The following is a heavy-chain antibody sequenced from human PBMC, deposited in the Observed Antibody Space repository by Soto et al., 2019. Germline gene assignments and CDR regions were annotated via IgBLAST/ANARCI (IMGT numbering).Heavy chain of an antibody. Sequence: GGSLRLSCAASGITFIYAWMDWVRQAPGKRLEWVGRIKSQASGGTIDYAAPVKGRFTISRDDSKNTVYLQMDSLKTEDTAVFYCTHLLSLAHPYSYLWGQGTQVTVSS. CDR3: THLLSLAHPYSYL. CDR2: IKSQASGGTI. CDR1: GITFIYAW. V-gene: IGHV3-15*07. J-gene: IGHJ4*02. D-gene: IGHD2-21*01.